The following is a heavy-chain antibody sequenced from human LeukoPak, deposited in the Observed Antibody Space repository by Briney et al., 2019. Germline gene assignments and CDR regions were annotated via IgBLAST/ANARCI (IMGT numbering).Heavy chain of an antibody. V-gene: IGHV3-53*01. D-gene: IGHD4-17*01. CDR3: ARVVDHDYGDYYLDY. J-gene: IGHJ4*02. CDR1: GFTVSSNN. CDR2: IYSGGST. Sequence: GGSLRLSCAASGFTVSSNNMSWVRQAPGKGLECISVIYSGGSTDYADSVKGRLTISRDNSKNTLYLQMNSLRAEDTAVYYCARVVDHDYGDYYLDYWGQGTLVTVSS.